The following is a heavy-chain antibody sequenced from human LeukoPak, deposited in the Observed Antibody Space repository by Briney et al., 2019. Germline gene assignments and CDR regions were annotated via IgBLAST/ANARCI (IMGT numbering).Heavy chain of an antibody. CDR2: IWHDGSVG. Sequence: TGGSLRLSCAASGFMFSRLGMQWVRQAPGEGLEWVAMIWHDGSVGEYADSVKGRFTISRDNSQNTLYLQMNSLRDDDTAVYYCAKEGDQFRGYLDAWGKGTTVTVSS. CDR1: GFMFSRLG. V-gene: IGHV3-33*06. CDR3: AKEGDQFRGYLDA. D-gene: IGHD3-16*01. J-gene: IGHJ6*03.